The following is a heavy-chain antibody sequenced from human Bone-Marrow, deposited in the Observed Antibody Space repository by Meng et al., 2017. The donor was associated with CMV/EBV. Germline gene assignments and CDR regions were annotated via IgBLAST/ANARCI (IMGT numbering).Heavy chain of an antibody. Sequence: GESLKISCTASEFSFNKYWMSWVRQAPGKGLEWVSVIYSGGNTYYADSVRGRFTISRDNSKNTVYLQMNSLRAEDTAVYYCGRGGYSGYCSSTSCYNDYYYFGMNVWGQGTTVTVSS. CDR2: IYSGGNT. V-gene: IGHV3-53*01. CDR1: EFSFNKYW. J-gene: IGHJ6*02. D-gene: IGHD2-2*02. CDR3: GRGGYSGYCSSTSCYNDYYYFGMNV.